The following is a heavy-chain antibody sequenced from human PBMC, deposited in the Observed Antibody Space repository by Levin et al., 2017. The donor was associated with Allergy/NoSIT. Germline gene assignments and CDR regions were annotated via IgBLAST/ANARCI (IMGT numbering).Heavy chain of an antibody. CDR2: ISPNNGHT. J-gene: IGHJ3*02. Sequence: ASVKVSCKASGYTFRVYGIIWVRQAPGEGLEWLGWISPNNGHTKVSHKVQGRVNMTTDASTTTAYLDIRSLTSDDTAVYYCARDLGTGWYDNAFEIWGQGTLVSVSS. V-gene: IGHV1-18*01. CDR3: ARDLGTGWYDNAFEI. CDR1: GYTFRVYG. D-gene: IGHD6-19*01.